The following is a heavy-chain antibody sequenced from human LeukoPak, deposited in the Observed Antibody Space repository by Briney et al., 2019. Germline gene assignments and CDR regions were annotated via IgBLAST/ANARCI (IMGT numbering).Heavy chain of an antibody. J-gene: IGHJ4*02. CDR2: INPNSGGT. Sequence: ASVKVSCKASGYTFTGYYMHWVRQAAGQGREWRGRINPNSGGTNYAQKFQGRVTMTRDTSISTAYMELSRLRSDDTAVYFCATVPYSSGWPLVYWGQGTLVTVSS. CDR1: GYTFTGYY. V-gene: IGHV1-2*06. D-gene: IGHD6-19*01. CDR3: ATVPYSSGWPLVY.